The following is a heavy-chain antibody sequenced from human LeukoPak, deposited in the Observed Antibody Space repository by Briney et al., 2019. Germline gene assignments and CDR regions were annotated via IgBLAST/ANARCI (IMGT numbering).Heavy chain of an antibody. CDR3: VRDATTRSAFDI. V-gene: IGHV3-74*01. D-gene: IGHD5-12*01. CDR2: INSDGSST. CDR1: GFTFSSYW. Sequence: GGSLRLSCAASGFTFSSYWMHWVRQAPGKGLVWVSRINSDGSSTSYADSVKGRFTISRDNAKNTLYLQVNSLRAEDTAVYYCVRDATTRSAFDIWGQGTMVTVSS. J-gene: IGHJ3*02.